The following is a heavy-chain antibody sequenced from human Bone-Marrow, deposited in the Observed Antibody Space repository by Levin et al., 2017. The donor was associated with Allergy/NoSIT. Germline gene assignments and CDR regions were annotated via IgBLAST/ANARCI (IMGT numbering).Heavy chain of an antibody. V-gene: IGHV4-59*01. J-gene: IGHJ6*02. Sequence: SETLSLTCNVSGVSINNYFWSWIRQPPGKGLEWIGYIYSTASSSYNPSLKNRVTMSIETSKNQVSLKLRSVTAADTAVYYCARAGDWESSVWYGTKDYAMEFWGQGTSVTVSS. D-gene: IGHD6-19*01. CDR3: ARAGDWESSVWYGTKDYAMEF. CDR2: IYSTASS. CDR1: GVSINNYF.